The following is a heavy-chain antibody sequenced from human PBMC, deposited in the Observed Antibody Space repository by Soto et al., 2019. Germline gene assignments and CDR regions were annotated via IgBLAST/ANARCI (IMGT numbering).Heavy chain of an antibody. Sequence: QVQLVQSGAEVKEPGSSVKVSCKASGFTFSTYTITWVRQAPGQGLEWMGKIIPIVDIANYAQKFQGRVTITADKSTSTAYMELSSLRSVDTAVYYCARDYYYGSGSSMDIFDYWGQGTLVTVSS. CDR1: GFTFSTYT. CDR3: ARDYYYGSGSSMDIFDY. V-gene: IGHV1-69*02. J-gene: IGHJ4*02. D-gene: IGHD3-10*01. CDR2: IIPIVDIA.